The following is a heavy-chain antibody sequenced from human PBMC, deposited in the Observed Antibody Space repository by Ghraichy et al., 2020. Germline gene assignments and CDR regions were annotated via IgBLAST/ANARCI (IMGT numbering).Heavy chain of an antibody. V-gene: IGHV4-39*01. Sequence: SETLSLTCTVSDDSFSSRSYYWGWIRQSPGKGLDWIGSIYYSGSTYYNAPLKSRVIISLDTSKKQFALRLNSVTAADTAVYCCVRLAYCGGDCLTYGMDVWGQGTTVIVSS. D-gene: IGHD2-21*02. CDR1: DDSFSSRSYY. CDR2: IYYSGST. CDR3: VRLAYCGGDCLTYGMDV. J-gene: IGHJ6*02.